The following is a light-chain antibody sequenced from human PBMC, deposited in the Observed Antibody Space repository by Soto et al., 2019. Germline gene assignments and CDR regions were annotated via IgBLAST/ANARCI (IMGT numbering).Light chain of an antibody. J-gene: IGKJ1*01. CDR1: QSISDW. Sequence: DIQMTQSPSTLSASVGDRVTISCRASQSISDWLAWYQQKPGKAPRLLIYRASSLQTGVPSRFRGSGSGTEFTLTISDLQHDDFATYYRQQYHIYSWTFGQGTTVAIK. CDR2: RAS. V-gene: IGKV1-5*03. CDR3: QQYHIYSWT.